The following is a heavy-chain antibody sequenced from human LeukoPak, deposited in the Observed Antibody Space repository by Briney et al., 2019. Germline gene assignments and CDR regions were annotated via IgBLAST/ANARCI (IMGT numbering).Heavy chain of an antibody. D-gene: IGHD4-17*01. CDR3: ARGSTVTTH. CDR2: IYYSGST. V-gene: IGHV4-59*01. Sequence: SETLSLTCTVSSGSISSYYWSWIRQPPGKGLEWIGYIYYSGSTNYNPSLKSRVTISVDTSKNQFSLKLSSVTAADTAVYYCARGSTVTTHWGQGTLVTVSS. CDR1: SGSISSYY. J-gene: IGHJ4*02.